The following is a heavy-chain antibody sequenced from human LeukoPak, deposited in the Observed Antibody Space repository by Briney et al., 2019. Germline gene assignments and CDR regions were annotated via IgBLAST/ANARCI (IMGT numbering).Heavy chain of an antibody. D-gene: IGHD1-26*01. CDR3: ATVLPDVGLAPFDI. Sequence: GASVKVSCKVSGYTLTELSMHWVRQAPGKGLEWMGGFDPEDGETIYAQKFQGRVTMTEDTSTDTAYMELSSLRSEDTAVYYCATVLPDVGLAPFDIWGQGTMVTVSS. V-gene: IGHV1-24*01. J-gene: IGHJ3*02. CDR2: FDPEDGET. CDR1: GYTLTELS.